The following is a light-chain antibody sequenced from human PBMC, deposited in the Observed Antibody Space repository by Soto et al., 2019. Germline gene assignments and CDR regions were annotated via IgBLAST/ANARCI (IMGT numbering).Light chain of an antibody. V-gene: IGKV1-6*01. Sequence: AIQMTQSPSSLSASVGDRVTITCRASQGIRNDLGWYQQKPGKAPKLLIYAATTLQSGVPSRFSGSGSGTDSTLTISSLQPEDFATYYCQQSYSTPVTFGQGTKVDIK. J-gene: IGKJ1*01. CDR1: QGIRND. CDR3: QQSYSTPVT. CDR2: AAT.